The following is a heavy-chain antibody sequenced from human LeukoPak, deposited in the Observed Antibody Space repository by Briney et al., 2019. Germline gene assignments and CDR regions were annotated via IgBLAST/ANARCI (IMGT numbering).Heavy chain of an antibody. CDR3: AKSTSSSWSVFDY. J-gene: IGHJ4*02. CDR2: ISASGGLA. Sequence: AGGSLRLSCAASEFTFSNYAMSWVRQAPGKGLEWVSGISASGGLAYYAESVKGRVTISRDNSMNTLYLQMSSLRAEDTALYYCAKSTSSSWSVFDYWGQGTLVTVSS. D-gene: IGHD6-13*01. V-gene: IGHV3-23*01. CDR1: EFTFSNYA.